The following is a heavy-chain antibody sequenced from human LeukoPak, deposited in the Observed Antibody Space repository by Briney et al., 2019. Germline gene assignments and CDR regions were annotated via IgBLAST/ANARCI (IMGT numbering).Heavy chain of an antibody. CDR3: ATSNADYSRISRYYYYMDV. J-gene: IGHJ6*03. D-gene: IGHD4-11*01. V-gene: IGHV4-4*09. Sequence: SETLSLTCTVSGGSISSYYWSWIRQPPGKGLEWIGYIYTSGSTNYNPSLKSRVTISVDTSKNQFFLKLSSVTAADTAVYYWATSNADYSRISRYYYYMDVWGKGTTVTVSS. CDR1: GGSISSYY. CDR2: IYTSGST.